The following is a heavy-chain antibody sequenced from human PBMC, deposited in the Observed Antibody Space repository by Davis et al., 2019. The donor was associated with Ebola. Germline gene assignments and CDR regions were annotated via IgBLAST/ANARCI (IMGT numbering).Heavy chain of an antibody. CDR2: IYYSGST. V-gene: IGHV4-61*08. CDR3: AFNGMDV. Sequence: MPSETLSLTCAVSGGSISSGGSSWSWIRQPPGMGLEWLGYIYYSGSTKYNPSLKSRVTISVDTSKNQFSLKLSSVTAADTAVYYCAFNGMDVWGKGTTVTVSS. CDR1: GGSISSGGSS. J-gene: IGHJ6*04.